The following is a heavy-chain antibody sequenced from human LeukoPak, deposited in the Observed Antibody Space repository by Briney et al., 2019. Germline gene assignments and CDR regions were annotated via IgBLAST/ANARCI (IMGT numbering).Heavy chain of an antibody. CDR1: GGPISSSSYY. V-gene: IGHV4-39*01. CDR2: IYYSGST. J-gene: IGHJ4*02. CDR3: ARLRITMIVVVIGPAYFDY. D-gene: IGHD3-22*01. Sequence: SETLSLTCTVSGGPISSSSYYWGWIRQPPGKGLEWIGSIYYSGSTYYNPSLKSRVTISVDTSKNQFSLKLSSVTAADTAVYYCARLRITMIVVVIGPAYFDYWGQGTLVTVSS.